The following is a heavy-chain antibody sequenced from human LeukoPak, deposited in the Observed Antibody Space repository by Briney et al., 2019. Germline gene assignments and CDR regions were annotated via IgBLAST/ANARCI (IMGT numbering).Heavy chain of an antibody. CDR3: AREDDY. J-gene: IGHJ4*02. Sequence: AGGSLRLSRAASGFTVSSNYMSWVRQAPGKGLEWVSVIYSGGSTYYADSVKGRFTISRDNSKNTLYLQMNSLRAEDTAVYYCAREDDYWGQGTLVTVSS. CDR2: IYSGGST. V-gene: IGHV3-53*01. CDR1: GFTVSSNY.